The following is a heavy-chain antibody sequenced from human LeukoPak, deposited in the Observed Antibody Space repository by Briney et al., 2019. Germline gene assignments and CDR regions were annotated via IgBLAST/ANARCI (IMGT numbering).Heavy chain of an antibody. D-gene: IGHD2-2*02. J-gene: IGHJ3*02. CDR3: ARDPGGPHTVKWDAFDI. Sequence: ASVKVSCKASGYTFSSYGISWVRQAPGQGLEWMGWVSPYTGSTRSAQYLQGRVTMTTDTSTSTAYMELRSLTSDDTAVYYCARDPGGPHTVKWDAFDIWGQGTMVTVSS. CDR1: GYTFSSYG. CDR2: VSPYTGST. V-gene: IGHV1-18*01.